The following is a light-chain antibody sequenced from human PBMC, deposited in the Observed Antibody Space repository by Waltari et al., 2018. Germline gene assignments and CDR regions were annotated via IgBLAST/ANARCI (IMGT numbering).Light chain of an antibody. CDR1: SSDVGGHNF. CDR2: EVS. CDR3: TSYAGSNILV. J-gene: IGLJ2*01. V-gene: IGLV2-8*01. Sequence: QSALTQPPSASGSPGQSVTISCTETSSDVGGHNFVSWYQQHPGKVPKLMIHEVSKRPSGVPDRFSGSKSGDTASLTVSGLQAEDEADYYCTSYAGSNILVFGGGTKLTVL.